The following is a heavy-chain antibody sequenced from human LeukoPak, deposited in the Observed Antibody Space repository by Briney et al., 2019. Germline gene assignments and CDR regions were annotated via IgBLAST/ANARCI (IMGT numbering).Heavy chain of an antibody. CDR3: ARESSWYNYFDY. V-gene: IGHV1-3*01. Sequence: ASVKVSCKASGYTFTSYAMHWVRQAPGQRLEWMGWINAGNGNTKYSQKFQARVTMTTDTSTGTAYMELRSLTSDDTAVYYCARESSWYNYFDYWGQGTLVTVSS. CDR2: INAGNGNT. J-gene: IGHJ4*02. CDR1: GYTFTSYA. D-gene: IGHD6-19*01.